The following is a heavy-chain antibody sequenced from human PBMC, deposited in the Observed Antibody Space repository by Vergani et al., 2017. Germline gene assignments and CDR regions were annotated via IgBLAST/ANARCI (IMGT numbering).Heavy chain of an antibody. CDR2: INHSGST. D-gene: IGHD4-17*01. CDR1: GGSFSGYY. Sequence: QVQLQQWGAGLLKPSETLSLTCAVYGGSFSGYYWSWIRQPPGKGLEWSGEINHSGSTNYNPSLKSRVTIAVDTSKNQFSLKLSSVTAADTAVYYCARSPKGAVTTYWFDPWGQGTLVTVSS. CDR3: ARSPKGAVTTYWFDP. J-gene: IGHJ5*02. V-gene: IGHV4-34*01.